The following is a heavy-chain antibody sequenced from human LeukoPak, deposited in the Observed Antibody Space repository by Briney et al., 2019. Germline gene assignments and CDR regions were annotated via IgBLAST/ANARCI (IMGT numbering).Heavy chain of an antibody. D-gene: IGHD1-26*01. CDR3: AASYSETQLFYFDY. V-gene: IGHV3-48*01. J-gene: IGHJ4*02. Sequence: PGGSLKLSCAASGFSFSRYSMNWVWQTPGKGLYLISYISSSSTSTFYADSVKCRFTISRDSGKNSVYLQMNSLSAEDTAVYYCAASYSETQLFYFDYWGQGSLVTVSS. CDR1: GFSFSRYS. CDR2: ISSSSTST.